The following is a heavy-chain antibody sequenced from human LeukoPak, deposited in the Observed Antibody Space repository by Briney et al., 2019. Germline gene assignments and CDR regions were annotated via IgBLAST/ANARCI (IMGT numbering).Heavy chain of an antibody. Sequence: PGGSLRLSCAASGFTFSSYEMNWVRQAPGKGLEWVSYISSSGSTIYYADSVKGRFTISRDNAKNSLYLQMNSLRAEDMAVYYCARGRDYDILTGYYIGVLDVWGQGTTVTVSS. D-gene: IGHD3-9*01. CDR3: ARGRDYDILTGYYIGVLDV. J-gene: IGHJ6*02. CDR1: GFTFSSYE. V-gene: IGHV3-48*03. CDR2: ISSSGSTI.